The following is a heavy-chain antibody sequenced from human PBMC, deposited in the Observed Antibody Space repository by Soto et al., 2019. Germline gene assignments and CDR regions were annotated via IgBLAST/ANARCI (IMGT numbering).Heavy chain of an antibody. J-gene: IGHJ4*02. CDR2: IYYSGST. D-gene: IGHD5-12*01. CDR3: ARTLLRLHDY. V-gene: IGHV4-59*01. CDR1: GGSISSYY. Sequence: SETLSLTCTVSGGSISSYYWSWIRQPPGKGLEWIGYIYYSGSTTYNPSLKSRVTISVDTSKNQFSLKLSSVTAADTAVYYCARTLLRLHDYWGQGTLVTVSS.